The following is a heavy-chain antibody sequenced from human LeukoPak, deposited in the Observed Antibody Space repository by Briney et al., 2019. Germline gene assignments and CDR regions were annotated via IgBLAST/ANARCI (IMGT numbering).Heavy chain of an antibody. Sequence: GGSLRLSYVASGFPFSSYSFHWVRQAPGKGLEWVALLSYDGSIKHYADSVKGRFTLSRDNSKSSVYLQMDSLKADDTAVYYCARGVSTWYRIDYWGQGTLVTVSS. CDR2: LSYDGSIK. D-gene: IGHD6-13*01. CDR3: ARGVSTWYRIDY. CDR1: GFPFSSYS. J-gene: IGHJ4*02. V-gene: IGHV3-30*01.